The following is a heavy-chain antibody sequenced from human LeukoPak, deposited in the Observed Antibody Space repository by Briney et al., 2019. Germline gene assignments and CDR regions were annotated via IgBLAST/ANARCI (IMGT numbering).Heavy chain of an antibody. Sequence: ASETLSLTCTVSGGSISSSSYYWGWIRQPPGKGLEWIGYIYHSGSTYYNPSLKSRVTISVDRSKNQFSLKLSSVTAADTAVYYCARARNWGGYYFDYWGQGTLVTVSS. CDR2: IYHSGST. CDR3: ARARNWGGYYFDY. J-gene: IGHJ4*02. V-gene: IGHV4-39*07. D-gene: IGHD7-27*01. CDR1: GGSISSSSYY.